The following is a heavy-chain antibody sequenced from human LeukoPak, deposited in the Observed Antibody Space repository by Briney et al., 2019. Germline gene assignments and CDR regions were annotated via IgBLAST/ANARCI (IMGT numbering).Heavy chain of an antibody. CDR2: IYYSGST. CDR1: GGSISSSSYY. J-gene: IGHJ5*02. Sequence: SETLSLTCTVSGGSISSSSYYWGWIRQPPGKGLEWIGSIYYSGSTYYNPSLKSRVTISVDTSKNQFFLKLSSVTAADTAVYYCAREGEGVVSLKWFDPWGQGTLVTVSS. CDR3: AREGEGVVSLKWFDP. V-gene: IGHV4-39*07. D-gene: IGHD3-3*01.